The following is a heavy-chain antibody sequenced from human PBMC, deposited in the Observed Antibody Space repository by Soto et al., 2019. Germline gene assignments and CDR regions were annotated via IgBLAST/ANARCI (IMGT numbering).Heavy chain of an antibody. CDR2: IYYSGST. CDR1: GGSISSYY. CDR3: ARHGELSLFSHHYYYYMDV. Sequence: QVQLQESGPGLVKPSETLSLTCTVSGGSISSYYWSWIRQPPGKGLEWIGYIYYSGSTNYNPSLKSRVTISVDTSKNQFSLKLSSVTAADTAVYYCARHGELSLFSHHYYYYMDVWGKGTTVTVSS. D-gene: IGHD3-16*02. J-gene: IGHJ6*03. V-gene: IGHV4-59*08.